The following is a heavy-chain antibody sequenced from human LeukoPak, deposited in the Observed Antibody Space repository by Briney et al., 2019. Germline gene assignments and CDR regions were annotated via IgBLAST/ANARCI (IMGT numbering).Heavy chain of an antibody. CDR3: ARDPRVGVTAAGFFHH. V-gene: IGHV3-23*01. Sequence: GGSLRLSCAASGFTFSNYALGWVRQAPGKGLEWVSGVDGGGPSTLYADSVKGRLTISRDNSKSILYLQMNSLRAEGTAVYYCARDPRVGVTAAGFFHHWGQGTLVTVSS. D-gene: IGHD1-26*01. J-gene: IGHJ1*01. CDR1: GFTFSNYA. CDR2: VDGGGPST.